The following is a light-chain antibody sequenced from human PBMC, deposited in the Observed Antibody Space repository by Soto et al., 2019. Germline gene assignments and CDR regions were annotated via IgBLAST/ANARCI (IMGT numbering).Light chain of an antibody. J-gene: IGKJ1*01. CDR3: QQYGGSPRT. CDR2: GAS. V-gene: IGKV3-20*01. Sequence: EIVLTKSPGTLSLSPGERATLSCSASQSVSSSYLAWYQQKPGQAPRLLIYGASSRATGIPDRFSGSGSGTDFTLTISRLEPEDFAVYYCQQYGGSPRTFGQGTKVGIK. CDR1: QSVSSSY.